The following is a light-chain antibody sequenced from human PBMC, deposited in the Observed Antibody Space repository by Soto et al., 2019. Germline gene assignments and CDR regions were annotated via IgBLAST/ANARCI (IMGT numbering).Light chain of an antibody. Sequence: QSALTQPASVSGSTGQSITISCTGTSSDVGGYNYVSWYQQHPGKAPKLIIYDVSNRPSGVSNRFSGSKSGNTASLTISGLQAEDEADYYCSSYTSSSTLVFGGGTQLTVL. CDR1: SSDVGGYNY. V-gene: IGLV2-14*03. CDR2: DVS. CDR3: SSYTSSSTLV. J-gene: IGLJ2*01.